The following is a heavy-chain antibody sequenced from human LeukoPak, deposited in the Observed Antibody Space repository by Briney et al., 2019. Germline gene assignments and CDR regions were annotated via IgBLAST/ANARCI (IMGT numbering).Heavy chain of an antibody. CDR3: VRQGQTSSIQLWTLYYFDY. CDR1: GGSFSGYY. Sequence: SETLSLTCAVYGGSFSGYYWSWNRQPPGKGLEWIGEINHSGSTNYNPSLKSRVTISVDTSKNQFSLKLSSVTAADTAVYYCVRQGQTSSIQLWTLYYFDYWGQGTLVTVSS. D-gene: IGHD5-18*01. V-gene: IGHV4-34*01. CDR2: INHSGST. J-gene: IGHJ4*02.